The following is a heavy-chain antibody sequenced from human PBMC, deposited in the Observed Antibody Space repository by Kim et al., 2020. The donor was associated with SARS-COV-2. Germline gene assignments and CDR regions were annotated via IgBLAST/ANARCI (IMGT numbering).Heavy chain of an antibody. V-gene: IGHV3-48*02. CDR1: GFSFSLFS. CDR3: ARGWLQNSFDY. CDR2: ISSGGDTI. D-gene: IGHD5-12*01. Sequence: GGSLRLSCAASGFSFSLFSMDWVRQAPGKGLEWVAYISSGGDTIHYSDSANGRFTISRDNARNSVSVQMNNLRDEDTAVYYCARGWLQNSFDYWGQGTPVTVSS. J-gene: IGHJ4*02.